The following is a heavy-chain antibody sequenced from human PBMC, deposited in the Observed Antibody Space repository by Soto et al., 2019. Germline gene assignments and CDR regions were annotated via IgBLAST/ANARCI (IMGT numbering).Heavy chain of an antibody. CDR1: GYTFTSYG. D-gene: IGHD3-3*01. J-gene: IGHJ6*03. CDR3: AREQESTIFGVVISHYYYYMDV. V-gene: IGHV1-18*01. CDR2: ISAYNGNT. Sequence: QVQLVQSGAEVKKPGASVKVSCKASGYTFTSYGISWVRQAPGQGLEWMGWISAYNGNTNYAQKLQGRVTMTTDTSTSTAYMELRSLRSDDTAVYYCAREQESTIFGVVISHYYYYMDVWGKGTTVTVSS.